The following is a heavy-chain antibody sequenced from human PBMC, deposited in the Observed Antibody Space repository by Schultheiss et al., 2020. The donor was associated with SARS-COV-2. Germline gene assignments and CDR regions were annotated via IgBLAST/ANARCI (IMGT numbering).Heavy chain of an antibody. CDR2: INPSGGST. D-gene: IGHD6-19*01. CDR3: AREPGIAVAGAYYYYGMDV. CDR1: GYTFTGYY. V-gene: IGHV1-46*01. J-gene: IGHJ6*02. Sequence: ASVKVSCKASGYTFTGYYMHWVRQAPGQGLEWMGWINPSGGSTSYAQKFQGRVTMTRDTSASTAYMELSSLRSEDTAVYYCAREPGIAVAGAYYYYGMDVWGQGTTVTVSS.